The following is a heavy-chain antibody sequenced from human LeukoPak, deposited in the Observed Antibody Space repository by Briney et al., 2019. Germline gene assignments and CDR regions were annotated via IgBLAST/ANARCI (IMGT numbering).Heavy chain of an antibody. CDR3: ARKYDSSGYYYALYYYYGMDV. J-gene: IGHJ6*02. CDR2: ISSSSSYI. Sequence: GGSLRLSCAASGFTVSSHYMNWVRQAPGKGLEWVSSISSSSSYIYYADSVKGRFTISRDNAKNSLYLQMNSLRAEDTAVYYCARKYDSSGYYYALYYYYGMDVWGQGATVTVSS. V-gene: IGHV3-21*01. D-gene: IGHD3-22*01. CDR1: GFTVSSHY.